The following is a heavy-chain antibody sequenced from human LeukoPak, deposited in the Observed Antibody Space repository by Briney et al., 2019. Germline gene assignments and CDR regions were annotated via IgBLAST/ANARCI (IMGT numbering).Heavy chain of an antibody. Sequence: GASVKVSCKASGYIFTGYYMHWVRQAPGQGLEWMGWINPNSGGTNYAQKFQGRVTMTRDTSISTAYMELSRLRSDDTAVYYCATGPGKYYYYTSSYSGFHCYFDLWGRGTLVTVSS. CDR1: GYIFTGYY. J-gene: IGHJ2*01. CDR3: ATGPGKYYYYTSSYSGFHCYFDL. D-gene: IGHD3-22*01. CDR2: INPNSGGT. V-gene: IGHV1-2*02.